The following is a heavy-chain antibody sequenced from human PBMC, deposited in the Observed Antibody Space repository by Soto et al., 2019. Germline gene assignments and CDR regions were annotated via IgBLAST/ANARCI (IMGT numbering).Heavy chain of an antibody. V-gene: IGHV3-15*01. D-gene: IGHD2-15*01. J-gene: IGHJ5*02. CDR3: TVVKRRDQDSTSGYRFDP. CDR1: GFTFSHAW. CDR2: IKSRADGGTK. Sequence: EMHLVDSGGGLVKPGGSLRLSCAASGFTFSHAWMSWVRQAPGKGLEWVGRIKSRADGGTKDYGAPVRGRFTISRDDAKNTLGLQMNSLKNEDTAVYYCTVVKRRDQDSTSGYRFDPWGPGTLVTVSS.